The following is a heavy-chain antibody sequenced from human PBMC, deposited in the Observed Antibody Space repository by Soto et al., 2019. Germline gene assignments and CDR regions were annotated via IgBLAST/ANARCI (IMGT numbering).Heavy chain of an antibody. J-gene: IGHJ4*02. CDR2: ISAYNGDT. Sequence: QVQLVQSGAEVKKPGASVKVSCKASGYTFASYGITWVRQAPGQGLEWMGWISAYNGDTKYAQKFQGRVTMTTVTSTGTAYMELRSLRSDDTAVFFCARDSSALTTYYFDYWGQGTRVTVSS. V-gene: IGHV1-18*01. D-gene: IGHD4-17*01. CDR3: ARDSSALTTYYFDY. CDR1: GYTFASYG.